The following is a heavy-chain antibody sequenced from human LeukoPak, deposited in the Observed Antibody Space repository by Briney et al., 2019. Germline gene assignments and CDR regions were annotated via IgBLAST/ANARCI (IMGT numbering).Heavy chain of an antibody. D-gene: IGHD6-19*01. V-gene: IGHV1-2*02. Sequence: GASVKVSCKASGYTFTGYYMHWVRHAPGQGLEWMGWINPNSGGTNYAQKFQGRVTMTRDTSISTAYMELSRLRSDDTAVYYCASPGIAVAGTAVDYWGQGTLVTVSS. J-gene: IGHJ4*02. CDR2: INPNSGGT. CDR1: GYTFTGYY. CDR3: ASPGIAVAGTAVDY.